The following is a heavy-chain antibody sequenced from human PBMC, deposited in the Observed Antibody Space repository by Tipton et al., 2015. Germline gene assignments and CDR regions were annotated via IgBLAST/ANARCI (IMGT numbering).Heavy chain of an antibody. D-gene: IGHD1-1*01. V-gene: IGHV3-7*01. Sequence: LSLTCAASGFAFSSYWMSWVRQAPGKGLEWVGQTNEDGRETHFGDSVRGRFTISRNNAEKSLYLDMNSVTVEDTAVYYCARDAPGTTFDYWGQGARVTVSS. CDR1: GFAFSSYW. CDR2: TNEDGRET. CDR3: ARDAPGTTFDY. J-gene: IGHJ4*02.